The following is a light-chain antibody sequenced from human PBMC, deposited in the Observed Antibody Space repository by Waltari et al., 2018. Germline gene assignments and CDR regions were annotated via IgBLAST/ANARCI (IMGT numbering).Light chain of an antibody. CDR2: WAS. V-gene: IGKV4-1*01. CDR1: QSVLYSSNNKIY. Sequence: DIVMTQSPDSLAVSLGERATINCKSSQSVLYSSNNKIYLAWYQHKPGQPPKLLIYWASTRESGVPDRFSGSGSGTDFTLTISSLQAEDVAVYYCQQYYSTPWTFGLGTKVEI. CDR3: QQYYSTPWT. J-gene: IGKJ1*01.